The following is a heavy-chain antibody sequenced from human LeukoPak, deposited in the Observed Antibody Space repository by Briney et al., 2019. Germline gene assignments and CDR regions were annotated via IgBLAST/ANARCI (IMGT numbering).Heavy chain of an antibody. CDR2: IIPIFGTA. CDR1: GYTFSGYY. CDR3: ASGRHSSGCDY. V-gene: IGHV1-69*05. J-gene: IGHJ4*02. Sequence: SVKVSCKASGYTFSGYYMHWVRQAPGHGLEWTGGIIPIFGTANYAQKFQGRVTITTDESTSTAYMALISLRSEDTAVYYCASGRHSSGCDYWGQGTLVTVSS. D-gene: IGHD3-22*01.